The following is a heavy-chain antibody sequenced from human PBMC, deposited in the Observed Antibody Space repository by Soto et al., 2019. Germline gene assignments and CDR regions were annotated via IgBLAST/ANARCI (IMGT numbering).Heavy chain of an antibody. J-gene: IGHJ4*02. Sequence: GASVKVSCKASGYTFTGYYMHWGRQAPGQGLEWMGWINPNSGGTNYAQKFQGWVTMTRDTSISTAYMELSRLRSDDTAVYYCARDPGYSSSWRSFDYWGQGTLVTVSS. V-gene: IGHV1-2*04. D-gene: IGHD6-13*01. CDR2: INPNSGGT. CDR1: GYTFTGYY. CDR3: ARDPGYSSSWRSFDY.